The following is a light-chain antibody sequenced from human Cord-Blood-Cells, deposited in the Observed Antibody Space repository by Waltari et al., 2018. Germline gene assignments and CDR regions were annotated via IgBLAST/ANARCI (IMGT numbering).Light chain of an antibody. CDR3: RQLNSYPHS. CDR2: AAS. V-gene: IGKV1-9*01. CDR1: QGISSY. Sequence: DIQLTQSPSFLSASVGDRVTITCRASQGISSYLAWYQQKPGKAPKLLIYAASTLQSGVPSRFSGSGYGTEFTLTISSLQPEDFATYYCRQLNSYPHSFGQGTKLEIK. J-gene: IGKJ2*03.